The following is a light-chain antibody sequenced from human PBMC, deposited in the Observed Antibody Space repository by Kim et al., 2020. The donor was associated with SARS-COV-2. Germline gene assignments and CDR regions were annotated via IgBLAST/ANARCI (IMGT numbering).Light chain of an antibody. Sequence: QPVLTQPSSLSASPGASASLTCTLRSGINVGSYRIYWFQQKPGSPPQYLLSYKSDSDKKQGSGVPSRFSASKEASANAGVLLISGLQSEDEADYHCMIWHNSAWVFGGGTQLTVL. J-gene: IGLJ3*02. CDR2: YKSDSDK. CDR1: SGINVGSYR. CDR3: MIWHNSAWV. V-gene: IGLV5-45*03.